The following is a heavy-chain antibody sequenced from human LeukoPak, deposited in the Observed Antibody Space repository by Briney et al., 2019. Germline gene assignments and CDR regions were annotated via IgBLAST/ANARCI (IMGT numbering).Heavy chain of an antibody. CDR1: GFTFSSYG. V-gene: IGHV3-23*01. J-gene: IGHJ4*02. D-gene: IGHD2-15*01. Sequence: GGSLRLSCAASGFTFSSYGMSWVRQAPGKGLEWVSAISGSGGSTYYADSVKGRFTISRDNSKNTLYLQMNSLRAEDTAVYYCAKRFSGGFHLDYWGQGTLVTVSS. CDR2: ISGSGGST. CDR3: AKRFSGGFHLDY.